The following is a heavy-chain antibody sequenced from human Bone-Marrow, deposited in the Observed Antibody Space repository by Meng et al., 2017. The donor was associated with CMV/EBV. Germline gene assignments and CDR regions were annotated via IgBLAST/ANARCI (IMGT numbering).Heavy chain of an antibody. CDR3: ARTMAEAGTGGFDY. D-gene: IGHD6-19*01. Sequence: KVSCKGSGGTFSSYTISWVRQAPGQGLEWMGIMYPGGSETTYSPSFHGQVTISVDKSISTAYLQWSSLKASDTAMYYCARTMAEAGTGGFDYWGQGQLVNVSS. CDR1: GGTFSSYT. J-gene: IGHJ4*02. V-gene: IGHV5-51*01. CDR2: MYPGGSET.